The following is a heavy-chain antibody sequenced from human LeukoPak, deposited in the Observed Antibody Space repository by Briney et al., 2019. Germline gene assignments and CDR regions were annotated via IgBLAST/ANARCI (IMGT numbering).Heavy chain of an antibody. CDR3: ARDRGYYYDSSDAFDI. V-gene: IGHV4-34*01. D-gene: IGHD3-22*01. CDR2: INHSGST. Sequence: SETLSLTCAVYGGSFSGYYWSWIRQPPGKGLEWIGEINHSGSTNYNPSLKSRVTISVDTSKNQFSLKLSSVTAADTAVYYCARDRGYYYDSSDAFDIWGQGTMVTVSS. J-gene: IGHJ3*02. CDR1: GGSFSGYY.